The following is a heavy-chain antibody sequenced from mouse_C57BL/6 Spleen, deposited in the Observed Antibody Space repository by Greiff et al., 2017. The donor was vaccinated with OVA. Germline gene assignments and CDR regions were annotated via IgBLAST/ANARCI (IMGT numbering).Heavy chain of an antibody. J-gene: IGHJ2*01. V-gene: IGHV1-52*01. CDR3: SGGKVGDCGVY. CDR2: IDPSDSGT. CDR1: GYTFTSYW. D-gene: IGHD2-13*01. Sequence: VQLQQSGAELVKPGASVKLSCKASGYTFTSYWMHWVKQRPIQGLEWIGNIDPSDSGTNYNQKFKDKATLTVDKSSSTAYMELSSLTSEDSAVDYCSGGKVGDCGVYWGQGTTVTVSA.